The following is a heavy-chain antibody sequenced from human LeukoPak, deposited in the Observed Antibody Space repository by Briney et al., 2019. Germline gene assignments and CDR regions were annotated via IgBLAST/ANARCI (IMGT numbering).Heavy chain of an antibody. CDR1: GGSFSGYY. Sequence: KPSETLSLTCAVYGGSFSGYYWSWIRQPPGKGLEWIGEINHSGSTNYNPSLKSRVTISVDTSKNQFSLKLSSVTAADTAVYYCARDICGGDCYSLFDYWGQGTLVTVSS. V-gene: IGHV4-34*01. CDR3: ARDICGGDCYSLFDY. CDR2: INHSGST. D-gene: IGHD2-21*02. J-gene: IGHJ4*02.